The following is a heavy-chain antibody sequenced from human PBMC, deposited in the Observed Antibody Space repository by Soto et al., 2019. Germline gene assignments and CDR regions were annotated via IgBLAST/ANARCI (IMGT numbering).Heavy chain of an antibody. Sequence: SETLSLTCAVSGGSISRSYYYWAWLRQSPGKGPEWIGSVFYTGFTSYNPSLESRVYVSVDTSTSQFSLKLSAVTAADTDVYYCAASQKGYNWNYFDHWGQGALVTVSS. D-gene: IGHD1-20*01. CDR1: GGSISRSYYY. V-gene: IGHV4-39*01. J-gene: IGHJ4*02. CDR3: AASQKGYNWNYFDH. CDR2: VFYTGFT.